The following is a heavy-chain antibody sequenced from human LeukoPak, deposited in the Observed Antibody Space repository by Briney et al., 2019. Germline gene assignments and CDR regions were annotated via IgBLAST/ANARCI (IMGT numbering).Heavy chain of an antibody. CDR2: INHSGST. Sequence: SETLSLTCAVYGGSFSGYYWSWIRQPPGKGLEWIGEINHSGSTNYNPSLKSRVTISVDTSKNQFSLKLSSVTAADTAVYYCARSHRPGTLQTYYYMDVWGKGTTVTVSS. D-gene: IGHD3-10*01. J-gene: IGHJ6*03. CDR1: GGSFSGYY. CDR3: ARSHRPGTLQTYYYMDV. V-gene: IGHV4-34*01.